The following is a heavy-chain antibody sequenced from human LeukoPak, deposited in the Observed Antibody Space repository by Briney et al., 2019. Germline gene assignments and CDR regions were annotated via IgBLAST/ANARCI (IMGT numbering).Heavy chain of an antibody. V-gene: IGHV4-4*07. Sequence: NPSETLSLTCTVSGGSISSYYWSWIRQPAGKGLEWIGRIYTSGSSNSNPSLKSRVTMSADTSKNQFSLKLSSVTAADTAVYYCAGLGASGNGYLSWFDPWGQGTLVTVSS. J-gene: IGHJ5*02. CDR3: AGLGASGNGYLSWFDP. CDR2: IYTSGSS. D-gene: IGHD3-22*01. CDR1: GGSISSYY.